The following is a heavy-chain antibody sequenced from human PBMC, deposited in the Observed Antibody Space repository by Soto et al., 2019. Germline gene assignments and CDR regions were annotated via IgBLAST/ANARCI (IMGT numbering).Heavy chain of an antibody. CDR3: ARGSGYSSGWYWFDP. V-gene: IGHV3-53*01. J-gene: IGHJ5*02. D-gene: IGHD6-19*01. CDR1: GFTVSSNY. Sequence: EVQLVESGGGLIQPGGSLRLSCAASGFTVSSNYMSWVRQAPGKGLEWVSVIYSGGSTYYADSVKGRFTISRDNSKNTLYLQMNSLRAEDTAVYYCARGSGYSSGWYWFDPWGQGTLVTVSS. CDR2: IYSGGST.